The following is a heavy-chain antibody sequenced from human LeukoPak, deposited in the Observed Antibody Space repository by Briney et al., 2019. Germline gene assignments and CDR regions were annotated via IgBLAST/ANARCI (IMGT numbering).Heavy chain of an antibody. V-gene: IGHV1-2*02. Sequence: ASVKVSCKTSGYTFTYYYIHWARQAPGQGLEWMGWINPESGGTSYAQHFQGRVTMTRDTSISTAYMDLSRLKSDDTAVYYCARGQVDTAMAPKEALGYWGQGTLVTVSS. D-gene: IGHD5-18*01. CDR3: ARGQVDTAMAPKEALGY. CDR2: INPESGGT. J-gene: IGHJ4*02. CDR1: GYTFTYYY.